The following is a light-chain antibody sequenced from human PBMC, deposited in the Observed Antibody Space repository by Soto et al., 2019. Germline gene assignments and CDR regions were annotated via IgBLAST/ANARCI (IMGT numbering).Light chain of an antibody. CDR2: DAS. Sequence: DIPMTQSPSTLSASVGDRVTITCRASQSIVKWLAWYQQRPGKAPKLLIYDASSLESGLPSRFSGGGSGTEFTLTISSLQPDDFATYYCQQYNISFWTLRQGTKVEVK. J-gene: IGKJ1*01. CDR3: QQYNISFWT. V-gene: IGKV1-5*01. CDR1: QSIVKW.